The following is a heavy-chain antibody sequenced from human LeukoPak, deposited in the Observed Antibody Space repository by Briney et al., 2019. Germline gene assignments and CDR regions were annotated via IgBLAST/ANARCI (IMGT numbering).Heavy chain of an antibody. CDR1: AFIFSGHW. V-gene: IGHV3-7*03. CDR2: IKEDGSER. CDR3: ARDESYCSGDSCYSTDYLDY. J-gene: IGHJ4*02. Sequence: GGSLRLSCEGSAFIFSGHWMNWVRQTPGKGLEWVASIKEDGSERQYVDSVKGRFSISRDNTKGSLFLQLNSLRAEDTAVYYCARDESYCSGDSCYSTDYLDYWGQGTLVTVSS. D-gene: IGHD2-15*01.